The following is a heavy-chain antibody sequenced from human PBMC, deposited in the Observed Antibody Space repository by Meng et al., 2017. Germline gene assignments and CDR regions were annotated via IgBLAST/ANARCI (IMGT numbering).Heavy chain of an antibody. CDR3: TWDDKAVSDY. J-gene: IGHJ4*02. V-gene: IGHV3-15*01. CDR1: GFYFSNAW. CDR2: IKSNTDGGTA. D-gene: IGHD3-9*01. Sequence: VPLGGAGGDLVRPGGSLRLSCAASGFYFSNAWMVWVRQAPGKGLEWVGRIKSNTDGGTAEYAAPVTGRFTISRDDSKSTLYLQMSGLRIDDTGVYYCTWDDKAVSDYWGQGTLVTVSS.